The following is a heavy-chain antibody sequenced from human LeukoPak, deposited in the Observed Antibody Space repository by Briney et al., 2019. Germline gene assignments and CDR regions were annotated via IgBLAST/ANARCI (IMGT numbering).Heavy chain of an antibody. D-gene: IGHD3-10*01. V-gene: IGHV1-2*02. CDR1: GYTFTGYY. J-gene: IGHJ4*02. CDR2: INPNSGGT. Sequence: ASVKVSCKASGYTFTGYYMHWVRQAPGQGLEWMGWINPNSGGTNYAQKFQGRVTMTRDTSISTAYMELSRLRSDDTAVYYCEREYYGSGRDWGQGTLVTVSS. CDR3: EREYYGSGRD.